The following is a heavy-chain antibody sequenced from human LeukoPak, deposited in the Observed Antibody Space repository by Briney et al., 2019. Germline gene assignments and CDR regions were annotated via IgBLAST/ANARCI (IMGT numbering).Heavy chain of an antibody. V-gene: IGHV3-30-3*01. D-gene: IGHD3-22*01. CDR2: ISYDGSNK. Sequence: GGSLRLSCVGSGFTFSSYAMHWVRQAPGKGLEWVAVISYDGSNKYYADSAKGRFTISRDNSKNTLYLQMNRLRAEDTTVYHCAREPRITMNTAAFDIWGQGTMVTVSS. CDR1: GFTFSSYA. CDR3: AREPRITMNTAAFDI. J-gene: IGHJ3*02.